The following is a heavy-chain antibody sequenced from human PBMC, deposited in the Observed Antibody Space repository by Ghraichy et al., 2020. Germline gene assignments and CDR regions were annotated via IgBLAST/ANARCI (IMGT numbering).Heavy chain of an antibody. CDR2: ISGTTDST. Sequence: GGSLRLSCAASGFTFSSYAMSWVRQAPGKGLEWVSSISGTTDSTYYPDSVKGRFTISRDNSKDTLYLQMNSLRAEDTALYYCARGGSYSSSLFDYWGQGTLVTVSS. CDR1: GFTFSSYA. J-gene: IGHJ4*02. V-gene: IGHV3-23*01. CDR3: ARGGSYSSSLFDY. D-gene: IGHD1-26*01.